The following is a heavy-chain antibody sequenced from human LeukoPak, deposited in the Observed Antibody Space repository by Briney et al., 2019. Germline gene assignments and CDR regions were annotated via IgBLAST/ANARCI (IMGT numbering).Heavy chain of an antibody. CDR2: IYYSGST. J-gene: IGHJ5*02. CDR3: ARHEYSGSYYGLSWFEP. Sequence: SETLSLTCTVSGGSISSGDYYWSWIRQPPGKGLEWIGYIYYSGSTYYNPSLKSRVTISVDTSKNQLSLKLSSLTAADTAVYYCARHEYSGSYYGLSWFEPWGRGTLVPVSS. D-gene: IGHD1-26*01. CDR1: GGSISSGDYY. V-gene: IGHV4-30-4*08.